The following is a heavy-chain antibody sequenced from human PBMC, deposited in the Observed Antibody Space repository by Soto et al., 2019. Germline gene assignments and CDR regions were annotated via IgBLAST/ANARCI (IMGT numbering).Heavy chain of an antibody. Sequence: ASVKVSCKVSGYTLTELSMHWVRQAPGKGLEWMGGFDPEDGETIYAQKFQGRVNMTEDTSTDTAYLELSSLRFEDTAVYYCATADYGSDAFDIWGQGTMVTVSS. D-gene: IGHD4-17*01. CDR3: ATADYGSDAFDI. J-gene: IGHJ3*02. CDR2: FDPEDGET. CDR1: GYTLTELS. V-gene: IGHV1-24*01.